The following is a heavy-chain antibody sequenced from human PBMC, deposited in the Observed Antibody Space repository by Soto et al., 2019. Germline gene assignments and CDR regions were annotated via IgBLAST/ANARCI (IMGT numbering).Heavy chain of an antibody. D-gene: IGHD3-10*01. CDR1: GGSISSGGYY. Sequence: PSETLSLTCTVSGGSISSGGYYWSWIRQHPGKGLEWIGYIYYSGSTYYNPSLKSRVTISVDTSKNQFSLKLSSVTAADTAVYYCARDSRGITMVRGVISYYFDYWGQGTLVTVSS. V-gene: IGHV4-31*03. CDR3: ARDSRGITMVRGVISYYFDY. J-gene: IGHJ4*02. CDR2: IYYSGST.